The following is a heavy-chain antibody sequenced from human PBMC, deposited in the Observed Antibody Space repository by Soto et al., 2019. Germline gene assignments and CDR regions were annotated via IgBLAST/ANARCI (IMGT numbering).Heavy chain of an antibody. CDR3: ARVSYYDSSGYYMYYFDY. CDR1: GFTFRSYW. CDR2: INSDGSST. V-gene: IGHV3-74*01. J-gene: IGHJ4*02. Sequence: GGSLRLSCAAPGFTFRSYWIHWVRQAPGKGLVWVSRINSDGSSTSYADSVKGRFTISRDNAKNTLYLQMNSLRAEDTAVYYCARVSYYDSSGYYMYYFDYWGQGTLVTVSS. D-gene: IGHD3-22*01.